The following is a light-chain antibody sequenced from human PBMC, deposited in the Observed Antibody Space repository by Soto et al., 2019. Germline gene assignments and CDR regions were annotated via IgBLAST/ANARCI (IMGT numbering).Light chain of an antibody. J-gene: IGLJ1*01. V-gene: IGLV2-14*03. Sequence: QSWLTLPASLFGSPGQSITFSCTGTSSDVGGYNFVSWYQQHPGKAPKLMIYEVSSRPSGVSNRFSGSKSGNTASLTISGLQPEDEADYYCSSYTTSTTVVFGTGTKVTVL. CDR3: SSYTTSTTVV. CDR1: SSDVGGYNF. CDR2: EVS.